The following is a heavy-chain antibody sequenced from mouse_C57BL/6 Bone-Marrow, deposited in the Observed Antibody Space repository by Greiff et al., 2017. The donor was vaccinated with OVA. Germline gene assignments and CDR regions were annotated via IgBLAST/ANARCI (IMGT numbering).Heavy chain of an antibody. CDR2: IDPETGGT. D-gene: IGHD2-5*01. CDR1: GYTFTDYE. V-gene: IGHV1-15*01. J-gene: IGHJ2*01. CDR3: TRSYSNYGDFDY. Sequence: QVPLQQSGAELVRPGASVTLSCKASGYTFTDYEMHWVKQTPVHGLEWIGAIDPETGGTAYNQTFEGKALLTADKSSSTAYMELRSLTAEDSAVYYCTRSYSNYGDFDYWGQGTTLTVYS.